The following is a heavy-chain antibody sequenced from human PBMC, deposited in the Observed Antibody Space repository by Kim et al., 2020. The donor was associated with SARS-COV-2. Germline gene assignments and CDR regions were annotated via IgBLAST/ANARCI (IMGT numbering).Heavy chain of an antibody. CDR1: GYTFTSYG. Sequence: ASVKVSCKASGYTFTSYGISWVRQAPGQGLEWMGWISAYNGNTNYAQKLQGRVTMTTDTSTSTAYMELRSLRSDDTAVYYCALNTGSGAGATPFDYWGQGTLVTVSS. CDR3: ALNTGSGAGATPFDY. D-gene: IGHD1-26*01. V-gene: IGHV1-18*04. CDR2: ISAYNGNT. J-gene: IGHJ4*02.